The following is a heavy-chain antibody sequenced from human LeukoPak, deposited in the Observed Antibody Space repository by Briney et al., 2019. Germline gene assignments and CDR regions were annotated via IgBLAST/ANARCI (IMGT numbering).Heavy chain of an antibody. V-gene: IGHV4-59*01. CDR3: ARGMRMVRGSFDY. D-gene: IGHD3-10*01. J-gene: IGHJ4*02. CDR1: GGSISSYY. CDR2: IYYSGST. Sequence: SETLSLTCTVSGGSISSYYWSWIRQPPGKGLEWIGYIYYSGSTNYNPSLRSRVTISVDTSKNQFSLKLSSVTAADTAVYYCARGMRMVRGSFDYWGQGTPVTVSS.